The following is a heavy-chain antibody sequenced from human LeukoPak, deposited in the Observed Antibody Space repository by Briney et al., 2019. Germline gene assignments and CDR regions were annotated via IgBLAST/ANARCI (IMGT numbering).Heavy chain of an antibody. D-gene: IGHD3-10*01. CDR2: IYTSGST. J-gene: IGHJ5*02. CDR3: ARDGLLWFGTSWFDP. V-gene: IGHV4-61*02. CDR1: GGSISSGSYY. Sequence: SQTLSLTCTVSGGSISSGSYYWSWIRQPAGKGLEWIGRIYTSGSTNYNPSLKSRVTISVDTSKNQFSLKLSSVTAADTALYYCARDGLLWFGTSWFDPWGQGTLVTVSS.